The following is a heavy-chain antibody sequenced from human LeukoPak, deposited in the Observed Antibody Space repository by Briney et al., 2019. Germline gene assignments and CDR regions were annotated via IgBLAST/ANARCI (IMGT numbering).Heavy chain of an antibody. CDR3: ARDRLTIFGVVMDY. CDR2: ISSSSSYI. CDR1: GFTFSSYS. V-gene: IGHV3-21*01. Sequence: PGGSLRLSCAASGFTFSSYSMNWVSQAPGKGLEWVSSISSSSSYIYYADSVKGRFTISRDNAKNSLYLQMNSLRAEDTAVYYCARDRLTIFGVVMDYWGQGTLVTVSS. J-gene: IGHJ4*02. D-gene: IGHD3-3*01.